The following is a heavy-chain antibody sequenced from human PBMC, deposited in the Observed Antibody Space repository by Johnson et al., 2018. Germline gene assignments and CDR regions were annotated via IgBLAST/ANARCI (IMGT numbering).Heavy chain of an antibody. CDR3: VRLSPVDV. Sequence: EVQLVETGGGLVQPGGSLRLSCAGSGFTFSTYWMNWIRQAPGKGLEWVANIKEDGSEEYYVDSVKGRFTISRDNAKNSLYLQMNSLRAEDTAVYYCVRLSPVDVWGKGTTVTVSS. CDR1: GFTFSTYW. CDR2: IKEDGSEE. J-gene: IGHJ6*04. D-gene: IGHD5/OR15-5a*01. V-gene: IGHV3-7*01.